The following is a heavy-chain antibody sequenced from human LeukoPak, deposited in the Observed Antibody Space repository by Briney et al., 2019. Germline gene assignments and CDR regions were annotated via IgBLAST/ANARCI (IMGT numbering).Heavy chain of an antibody. V-gene: IGHV3-7*01. CDR2: IKHDGSEKQDGSEQ. CDR1: GFTFSQYW. J-gene: IGHJ6*03. Sequence: GGSLRLSCAASGFTFSQYWMSWVRQAPREGREGVANIKHDGSEKQDGSEQNYVDSGKGRFTIYRDNAKNSLYLQMNSLGAEDTAVYYCARSGRGVDSFYFYMDVWGKGTTVTVSS. D-gene: IGHD3-10*01. CDR3: ARSGRGVDSFYFYMDV.